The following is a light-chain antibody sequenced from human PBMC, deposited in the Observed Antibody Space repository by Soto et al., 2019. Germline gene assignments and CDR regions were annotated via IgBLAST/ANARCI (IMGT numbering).Light chain of an antibody. CDR1: QSISSW. J-gene: IGKJ1*01. CDR2: KAS. V-gene: IGKV1-5*03. Sequence: DIQMTQSPSTLSASVGDRVTSTCRASQSISSWLAWYQQKPGKAPKLLIYKASSLESGVPSRFSGSGSGTDFTLTISSLQPEDFATYYCLQDYNYPRTFGQGTKVDIK. CDR3: LQDYNYPRT.